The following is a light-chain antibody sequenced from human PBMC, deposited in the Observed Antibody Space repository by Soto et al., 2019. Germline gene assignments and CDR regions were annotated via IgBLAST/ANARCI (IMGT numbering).Light chain of an antibody. J-gene: IGKJ2*01. CDR2: LAS. CDR3: MQALQTPSS. Sequence: DIVMTQSPLSLPVSPGEPASISCRSSQSLLHRNGYSSLDWYLQKPGQSPRLLIYLASTRASGVPDKFSASGSGTVFTLKISRVEAEDVGIYYCMQALQTPSSFGQGTKLEI. V-gene: IGKV2-28*01. CDR1: QSLLHRNGYSS.